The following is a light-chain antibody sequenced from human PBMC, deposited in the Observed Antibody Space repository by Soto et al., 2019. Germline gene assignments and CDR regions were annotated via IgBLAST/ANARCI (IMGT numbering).Light chain of an antibody. V-gene: IGKV1-39*01. CDR1: QIISSY. CDR2: AAS. J-gene: IGKJ4*01. Sequence: DIQITQSPSALSASVGDRVTITCRASQIISSYLNLYQQKPGKAPKLLIYAASSLQSGVPSRFSGSGSGTEFTFTISSLQPDDFASYYCQQYNSYPLTFGGGTKVDNK. CDR3: QQYNSYPLT.